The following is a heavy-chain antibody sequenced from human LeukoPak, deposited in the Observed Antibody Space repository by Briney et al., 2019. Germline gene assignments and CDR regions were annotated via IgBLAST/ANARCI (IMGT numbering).Heavy chain of an antibody. V-gene: IGHV4-38-2*02. CDR3: VRRKADSSGYYYVDF. CDR2: MYHSGST. CDR1: GDSVSSDYL. D-gene: IGHD3-22*01. Sequence: PSETLSLTYTVSGDSVSSDYLWGWVRQPPGKGLEWIGSMYHSGSTYYNPSLKSRVTISIDTSKNQFSLRLSSVTAADTAVYYCVRRKADSSGYYYVDFWGQGTLVTVSS. J-gene: IGHJ4*02.